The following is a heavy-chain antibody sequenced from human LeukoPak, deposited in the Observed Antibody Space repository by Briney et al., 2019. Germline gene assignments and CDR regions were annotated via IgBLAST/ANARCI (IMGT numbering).Heavy chain of an antibody. Sequence: GGSLRLSCAASGFTFSIYAMSWVRQAPGKGLEWVSGTSGSGDSTYYADSVKGRFTISRDNSKNTLYLQMSILRAEDTAIYYCAKEARITMLVVVISRFDYWGQGSLVAVSS. CDR2: TSGSGDST. D-gene: IGHD3-22*01. CDR3: AKEARITMLVVVISRFDY. CDR1: GFTFSIYA. V-gene: IGHV3-23*01. J-gene: IGHJ4*02.